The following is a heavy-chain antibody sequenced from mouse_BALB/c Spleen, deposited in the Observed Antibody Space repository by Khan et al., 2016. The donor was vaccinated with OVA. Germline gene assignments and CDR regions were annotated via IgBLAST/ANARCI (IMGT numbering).Heavy chain of an antibody. V-gene: IGHV1S81*02. D-gene: IGHD1-1*02. CDR3: TRSGWAAFAY. CDR1: GYTFTSYY. Sequence: QVQLQQSGAELVKPGASVKLSCKASGYTFTSYYIYWVKQRPGQGLEWIGGINPSNGDTYFNEKFESKATLTVDKSSSTAFMQVSSLTSEDSAVYYCTRSGWAAFAYWGQGTLVTVS. CDR2: INPSNGDT. J-gene: IGHJ3*01.